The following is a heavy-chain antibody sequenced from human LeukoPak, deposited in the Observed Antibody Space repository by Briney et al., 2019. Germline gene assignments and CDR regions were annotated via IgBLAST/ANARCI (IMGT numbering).Heavy chain of an antibody. V-gene: IGHV3-23*01. CDR1: GFTFSSYG. Sequence: QTGGSLRLSCAASGFTFSSYGMSWVRQAPGKGLEWVSAISGSGGSTYYGDSVKGRFTISRDNSKNTLYLQKNSLRAEDTAVYYCAKDSHRDGYNEDYWGEGALVTVS. J-gene: IGHJ4*02. CDR2: ISGSGGST. CDR3: AKDSHRDGYNEDY. D-gene: IGHD5-24*01.